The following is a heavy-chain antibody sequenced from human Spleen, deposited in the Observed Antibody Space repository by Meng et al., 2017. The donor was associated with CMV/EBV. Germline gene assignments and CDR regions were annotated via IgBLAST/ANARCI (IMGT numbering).Heavy chain of an antibody. J-gene: IGHJ6*02. CDR2: IYHSGST. CDR3: ARDRSSPYYYYGLDV. CDR1: GYSISSGYY. D-gene: IGHD3-10*01. Sequence: GSLRLSCTVSGYSISSGYYWGWIRQPPGKGLEWIGSIYHSGSTNYNPSLKSRVTISVDTSKNQFSLKLSSVTAADTAVYYCARDRSSPYYYYGLDVWGQGTTVTVSS. V-gene: IGHV4-38-2*02.